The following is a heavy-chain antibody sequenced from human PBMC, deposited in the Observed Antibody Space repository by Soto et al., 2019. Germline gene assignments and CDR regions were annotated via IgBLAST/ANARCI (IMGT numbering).Heavy chain of an antibody. CDR1: GFTLSSDA. J-gene: IGHJ4*02. CDR3: AKSPTVTTL. CDR2: ISGSGGST. D-gene: IGHD4-17*01. V-gene: IGHV3-23*01. Sequence: GXSLRLSCAASGFTLSSDAMSGVRQAPGKGLEWVSAISGSGGSTYYADSVKGRFTISRDNSKNTLYLQMNSLRAEDTAVYYCAKSPTVTTLWGQGPLVTVSS.